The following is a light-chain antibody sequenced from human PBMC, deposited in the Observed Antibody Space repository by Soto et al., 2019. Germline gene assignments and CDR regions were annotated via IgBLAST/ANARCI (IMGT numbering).Light chain of an antibody. CDR1: QSVSSN. CDR2: GAS. J-gene: IGKJ1*01. CDR3: QQYNNWPYPSWT. Sequence: EIVMTQSPATLSVSPGERATLSCRASQSVSSNLAWYQQKPGQAPRLLIYGASTRATGIPARFSSSGSGTEITLTISSLQSEDFAVYDCQQYNNWPYPSWTFGQGTKVEIK. V-gene: IGKV3-15*01.